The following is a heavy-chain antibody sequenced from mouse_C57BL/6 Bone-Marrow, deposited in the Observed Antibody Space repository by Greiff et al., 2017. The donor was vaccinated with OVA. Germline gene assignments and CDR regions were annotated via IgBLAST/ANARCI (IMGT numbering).Heavy chain of an antibody. J-gene: IGHJ2*01. D-gene: IGHD1-1*01. CDR2: IDPSDSYT. CDR1: GYTFTSYW. V-gene: IGHV1-69*01. CDR3: AREGVYYYGSSYDY. Sequence: QVQLQQPGAELVMPGASVELSCKASGYTFTSYWMHWVKQRPGQGLEWIGEIDPSDSYTNYNQKFKGKSTLTVDKSSSTAYMQLSSLTSEDSAVYYCAREGVYYYGSSYDYWGQGTTLTVSS.